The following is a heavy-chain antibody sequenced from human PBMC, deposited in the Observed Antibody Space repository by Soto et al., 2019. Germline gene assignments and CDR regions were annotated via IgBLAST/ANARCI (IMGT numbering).Heavy chain of an antibody. J-gene: IGHJ4*02. CDR2: IYYSGST. D-gene: IGHD6-13*01. V-gene: IGHV4-31*03. Sequence: QVQLQESGPGLVKPSQTLSLTCTVSGGSISSGGYYWSWIRQHPGKGLEWIGYIYYSGSTYYNPSRQSRGTISVHTSNNQFSLKLSSVTAADTAVYYCARSFAVAAAGPFDYWGQGNLVTVSS. CDR3: ARSFAVAAAGPFDY. CDR1: GGSISSGGYY.